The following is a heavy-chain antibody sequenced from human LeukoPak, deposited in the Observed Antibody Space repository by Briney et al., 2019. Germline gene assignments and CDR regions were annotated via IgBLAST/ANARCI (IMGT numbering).Heavy chain of an antibody. CDR1: GYTFTVDY. CDR3: ARGRTTVWFDR. Sequence: AALKVSSTVSGYTFTVDYMGWGGQAPGQGGEWRGWINPNSGGTNYTKKFQGRVTITRDTSISTAYMELSRLRSDDTAVYYCARGRTTVWFDRWGQGTLVTVSS. J-gene: IGHJ5*02. D-gene: IGHD1-1*01. CDR2: INPNSGGT. V-gene: IGHV1-2*02.